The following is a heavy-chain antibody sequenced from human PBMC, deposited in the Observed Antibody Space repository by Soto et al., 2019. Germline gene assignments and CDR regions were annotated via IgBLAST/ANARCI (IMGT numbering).Heavy chain of an antibody. CDR1: GYSFVLYW. V-gene: IGHV5-10-1*01. CDR3: ARRHSSSSAFDP. CDR2: IDPSDSYT. J-gene: IGHJ5*02. Sequence: PWESLKISCKGSGYSFVLYWIGWVHQMPGKDLEWMGRIDPSDSYTNYSPSFQGHVTISADKSISTAYLQWSSLKASDTAMYYCARRHSSSSAFDPRGQGTLVTVSS. D-gene: IGHD6-13*01.